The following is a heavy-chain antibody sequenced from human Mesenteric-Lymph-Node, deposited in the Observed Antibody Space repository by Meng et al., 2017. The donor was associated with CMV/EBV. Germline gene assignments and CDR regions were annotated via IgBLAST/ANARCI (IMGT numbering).Heavy chain of an antibody. D-gene: IGHD3/OR15-3a*01. Sequence: GSLRLSCSVPGGSVSNYNYYWNWIRQSPGKGLEWIGYIYYTGSTNYNPSLKSRVTISVDTSKNQFSLRLTSVTAADTAVYYCARVDFGGFDPWGQGTLVTVSS. CDR2: IYYTGST. V-gene: IGHV4-61*01. J-gene: IGHJ5*02. CDR3: ARVDFGGFDP. CDR1: GGSVSNYNYY.